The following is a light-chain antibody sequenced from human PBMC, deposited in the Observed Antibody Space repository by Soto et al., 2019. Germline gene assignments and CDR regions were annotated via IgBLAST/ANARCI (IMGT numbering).Light chain of an antibody. CDR1: QSVSSSY. V-gene: IGKV3-20*01. J-gene: IGKJ1*01. CDR3: RQYGSSPWT. CDR2: GAS. Sequence: IGFTHSPGTLSLSPGERATLSCRSSQSVSSSYSAWYQQKPGQAPRLLIYGASSRATGIPDRFSGSGSGTDFTLTISRLEPEDFAVYYCRQYGSSPWTFGQGTKVDI.